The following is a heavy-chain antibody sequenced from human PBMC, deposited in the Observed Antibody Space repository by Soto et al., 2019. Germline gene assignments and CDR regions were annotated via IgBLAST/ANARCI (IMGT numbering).Heavy chain of an antibody. J-gene: IGHJ4*02. V-gene: IGHV3-64*01. Sequence: GGSLRLSCAASGFTFSSYAMHWVRQAPGKGLEYVSAISSNGGSTYYANSVKGGFTISRDNSKNTLYLQMGSLRAEDMAVYYCARSTGMITFGGVIVKPFDYWGQGTLVTVSS. CDR1: GFTFSSYA. CDR2: ISSNGGST. D-gene: IGHD3-16*02. CDR3: ARSTGMITFGGVIVKPFDY.